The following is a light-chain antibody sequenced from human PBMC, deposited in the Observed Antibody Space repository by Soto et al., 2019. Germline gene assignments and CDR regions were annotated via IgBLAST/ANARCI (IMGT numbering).Light chain of an antibody. V-gene: IGLV2-14*01. CDR2: EVT. J-gene: IGLJ2*01. Sequence: QSALAQPASVSGSPGQSITISCAGTNRDVGGYNYVSWYQQYPGKAPKLIIYEVTYRPSGVSNRFSGPKSGNTASLTISGLQAEDEADYYCSSYSSSSALDVIFGGGTQLTVL. CDR3: SSYSSSSALDVI. CDR1: NRDVGGYNY.